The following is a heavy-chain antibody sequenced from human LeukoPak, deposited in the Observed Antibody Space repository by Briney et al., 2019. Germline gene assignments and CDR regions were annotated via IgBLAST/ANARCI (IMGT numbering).Heavy chain of an antibody. D-gene: IGHD5-24*01. Sequence: ASVKVSCKASGGTFISYAISWVRQAPGQGLEWMGGIIPIFGTANYAQKFQGRVTITADESTSTAYMELSSLRSEDTAIYYCARIRDGYNDAYDIWGQGTVVTVPS. CDR1: GGTFISYA. J-gene: IGHJ3*02. V-gene: IGHV1-69*13. CDR3: ARIRDGYNDAYDI. CDR2: IIPIFGTA.